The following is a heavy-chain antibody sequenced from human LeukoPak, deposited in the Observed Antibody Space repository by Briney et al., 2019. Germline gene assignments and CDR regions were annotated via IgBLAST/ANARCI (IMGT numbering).Heavy chain of an antibody. CDR1: GFTFDDYA. CDR3: AKDLSRRVTVTRAFDY. D-gene: IGHD4-17*01. Sequence: GGSLRLSCAASGFTFDDYAMHWVRQAQGKGLEWVSGISWNSGSIGYADSVKGRFTISRDNAKNSLYLQMNSLRAEDMALYYCAKDLSRRVTVTRAFDYWGQGTLVTVSS. CDR2: ISWNSGSI. V-gene: IGHV3-9*03. J-gene: IGHJ4*02.